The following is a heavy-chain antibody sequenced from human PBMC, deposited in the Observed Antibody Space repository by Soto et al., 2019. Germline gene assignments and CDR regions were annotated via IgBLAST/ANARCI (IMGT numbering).Heavy chain of an antibody. CDR2: IIPGNDNT. V-gene: IGHV1-3*01. J-gene: IGHJ4*02. CDR1: GYTFTRFA. D-gene: IGHD5-12*01. CDR3: AREGDNRDCDYGLDY. Sequence: QVQLVQSGAEVKKPGASVQVSCKASGYTFTRFAVHWVRQAPGQRLEWMGWIIPGNDNTKYSQKFQDRITITSDTSARKVYMEFISLKSEDTAVYYCAREGDNRDCDYGLDYWGQGPLVTVSS.